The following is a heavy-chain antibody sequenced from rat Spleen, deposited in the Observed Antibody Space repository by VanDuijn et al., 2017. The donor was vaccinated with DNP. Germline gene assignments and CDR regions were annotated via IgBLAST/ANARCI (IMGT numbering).Heavy chain of an antibody. CDR2: IWSNGGT. V-gene: IGHV2-47*01. Sequence: QVQLKESGPGLVQPSQTLSLTCTVSGLSLTSNSVSWIRQPPGKGLEWMGVIWSNGGTDYNSAIKSRLSISRDTSKRQVFLKMNSLQAEDTATYYCARETIYSYAMDAWGQGTSVTVSP. CDR3: ARETIYSYAMDA. CDR1: GLSLTSNS. J-gene: IGHJ4*01. D-gene: IGHD4-2*01.